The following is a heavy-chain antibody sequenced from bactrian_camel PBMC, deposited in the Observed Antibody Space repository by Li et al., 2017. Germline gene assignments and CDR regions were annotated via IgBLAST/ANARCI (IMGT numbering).Heavy chain of an antibody. CDR1: EYLFTSYC. V-gene: IGHV3S1*01. D-gene: IGHD6*01. CDR3: AAGDRSYGDTCRNIY. CDR2: IYPGTGTT. Sequence: HVQLVESGGGSVEAGGSLRLSCAAHEYLFTSYCMGWFRQAPGKEREAVVGIYPGTGTTYYADSVKGRFTISRDNAKTTLYLQMNSLKPDDTAVYYCAAGDRSYGDTCRNIYWGQGTQVTVS. J-gene: IGHJ4*01.